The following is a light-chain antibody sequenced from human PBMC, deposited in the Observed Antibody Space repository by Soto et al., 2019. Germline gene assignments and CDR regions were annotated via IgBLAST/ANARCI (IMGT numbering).Light chain of an antibody. CDR1: STDIGRYNY. V-gene: IGLV2-8*01. CDR3: SSYAGSSNV. Sequence: QSALTQPASVSGSPGQSITISCTGTSTDIGRYNYVSWYQQYPGKAPKLMIYEVNKRPSGVPDRFSGSKSGNTASLTVSGLQAEDEADYYCSSYAGSSNVFGTGTKVTVL. J-gene: IGLJ1*01. CDR2: EVN.